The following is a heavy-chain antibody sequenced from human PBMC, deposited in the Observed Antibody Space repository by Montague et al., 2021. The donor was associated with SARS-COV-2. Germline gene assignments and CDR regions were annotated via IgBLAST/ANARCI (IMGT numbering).Heavy chain of an antibody. J-gene: IGHJ4*02. D-gene: IGHD3-22*01. V-gene: IGHV3-9*01. CDR1: GFTFADYA. CDR3: AIVSYDLETYYLDY. CDR2: IRWDSGRI. Sequence: SLRLSCATSGFTFADYAMSWVRQAPGKGLEWVAGIRWDSGRIGYADSVKGRFTISRDNAKNSLYLQMSSLRAEDTALYYCAIVSYDLETYYLDYWGQGTLVTVSS.